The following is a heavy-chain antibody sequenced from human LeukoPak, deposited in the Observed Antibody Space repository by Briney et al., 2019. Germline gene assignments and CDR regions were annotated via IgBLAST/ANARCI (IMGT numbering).Heavy chain of an antibody. Sequence: PGGSLRLSCSDSGFTFSNFAMHWVRQAPGKGLEYVSGISNGGGSTYYADSVKGRFTISRDNSKNILHLQMSSLRAEDTAVYYCVKWRRWLGEFTNYYGMDVWGQGTTVAVSS. CDR3: VKWRRWLGEFTNYYGMDV. CDR1: GFTFSNFA. CDR2: ISNGGGST. D-gene: IGHD3-10*01. J-gene: IGHJ6*02. V-gene: IGHV3-64D*09.